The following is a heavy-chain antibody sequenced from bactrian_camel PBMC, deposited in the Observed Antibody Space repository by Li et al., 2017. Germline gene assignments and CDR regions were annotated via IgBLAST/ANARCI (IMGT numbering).Heavy chain of an antibody. CDR3: VADPSRRGLWSCNSGSCEGHGYNY. Sequence: VQLVESGGGSVQAGGSLRLSCKVSGHSRGSNCVGWYRLPPGRAPAEREGIAAIRRSGGETWYADSVKGRFTISRDNPENAVLLQMRTLKSEDTALYYCVADPSRRGLWSCNSGSCEGHGYNYWGQGTQVTVS. CDR2: IRRSGGET. J-gene: IGHJ4*01. CDR1: GHSRGSNC. D-gene: IGHD3*01. V-gene: IGHV3-3*01.